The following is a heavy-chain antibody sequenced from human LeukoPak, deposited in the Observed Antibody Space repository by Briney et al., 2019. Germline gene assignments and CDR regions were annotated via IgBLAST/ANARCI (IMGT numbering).Heavy chain of an antibody. Sequence: PSETLSLTCTVSGGSISSYCWSWIRQPPGKGLEWIGYIYYSGSTNYNPSLKSRVTISVDTSKNQFSLKLSSVTAADTAVYYCARGYPGIDYWGQGTLVTVSS. J-gene: IGHJ4*02. CDR2: IYYSGST. CDR1: GGSISSYC. CDR3: ARGYPGIDY. D-gene: IGHD2-15*01. V-gene: IGHV4-59*08.